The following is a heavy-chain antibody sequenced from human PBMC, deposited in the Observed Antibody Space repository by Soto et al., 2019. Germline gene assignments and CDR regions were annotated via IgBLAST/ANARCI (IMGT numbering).Heavy chain of an antibody. CDR3: AKDRGIVVVPAAIDY. V-gene: IGHV3-23*01. CDR2: ISGSGGST. J-gene: IGHJ4*02. D-gene: IGHD2-2*01. Sequence: GESLKISCAASGFTFSSYAMSWVRQAPGKGLEWVSAISGSGGSTYYADSVKGRFTISRDNSKNTLYLQMNSLRAEDTAVYYCAKDRGIVVVPAAIDYWGQGTLVTVSS. CDR1: GFTFSSYA.